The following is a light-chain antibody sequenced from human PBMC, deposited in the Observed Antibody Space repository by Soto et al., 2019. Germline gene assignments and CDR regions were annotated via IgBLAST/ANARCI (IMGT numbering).Light chain of an antibody. Sequence: QSVLTQPPSASGTPGQRVTICCSGSSXNIGSNYVYWYQQLPGTAPKLLIYRNNQRPSGVPDRFSGSKSGTSASLAISGLRSEDEADYYCAAWDDSLSVLYVFGTGTKVTVL. CDR2: RNN. J-gene: IGLJ1*01. CDR1: SXNIGSNY. CDR3: AAWDDSLSVLYV. V-gene: IGLV1-47*01.